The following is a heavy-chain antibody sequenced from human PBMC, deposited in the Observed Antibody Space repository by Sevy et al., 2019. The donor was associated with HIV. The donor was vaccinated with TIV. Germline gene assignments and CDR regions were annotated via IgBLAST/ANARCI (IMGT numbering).Heavy chain of an antibody. CDR1: GFTFDDYA. Sequence: GGSLRLSCAASGFTFDDYAMHWVRQAPGKGLEWVSGISWNSGSIGYADSVKGRFTISRDNAKNSLYLQMNSLRAEDTALYYCAKDSGAGNVGRSQNWGQGTLVTVSS. V-gene: IGHV3-9*01. J-gene: IGHJ1*01. CDR3: AKDSGAGNVGRSQN. D-gene: IGHD6-19*01. CDR2: ISWNSGSI.